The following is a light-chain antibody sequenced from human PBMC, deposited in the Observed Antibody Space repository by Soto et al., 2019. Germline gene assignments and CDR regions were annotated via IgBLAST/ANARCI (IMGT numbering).Light chain of an antibody. CDR1: EGIVNY. CDR3: QQLFRYPLA. V-gene: IGKV1-9*01. J-gene: IGKJ5*01. Sequence: IHLTQSPSSLSASVGDRVTSTCRASEGIVNYLAWYQQQSEKAPKLLIYGAATLQGGVPSRFTGSGSGTDFTLTISSLQPEDFAKYHCQQLFRYPLAFGQGTRLEMK. CDR2: GAA.